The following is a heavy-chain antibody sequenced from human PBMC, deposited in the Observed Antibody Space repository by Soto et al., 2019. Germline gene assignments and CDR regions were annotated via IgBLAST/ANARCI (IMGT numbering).Heavy chain of an antibody. V-gene: IGHV3-30*18. D-gene: IGHD2-2*01. CDR3: AKEPEDIVVVPAAQEGYGMDV. CDR1: GFTFSSYG. J-gene: IGHJ6*02. CDR2: ISYDGSNK. Sequence: GGSLRLSCAASGFTFSSYGMHWVRQAPGKGLEWVAVISYDGSNKYYADSVKGRFTISRDNSKNTLYLQMNSLRAEDTAVYYCAKEPEDIVVVPAAQEGYGMDVWGQGATVTVSS.